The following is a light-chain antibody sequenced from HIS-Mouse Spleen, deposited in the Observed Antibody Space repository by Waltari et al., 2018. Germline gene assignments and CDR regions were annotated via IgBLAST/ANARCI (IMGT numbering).Light chain of an antibody. V-gene: IGLV1-47*01. CDR3: AAWDDSLSGPV. CDR1: SSNIGSNY. CDR2: RNN. Sequence: QSVLTQPPSASGPPGQRVTISCSGSSSNIGSNYVYWYQQLPGTAPKLLIYRNNQRPSGVPDRCSGSKSGTSASLAISGLRSEDEADYYCAAWDDSLSGPVFGGGTKLTVL. J-gene: IGLJ3*02.